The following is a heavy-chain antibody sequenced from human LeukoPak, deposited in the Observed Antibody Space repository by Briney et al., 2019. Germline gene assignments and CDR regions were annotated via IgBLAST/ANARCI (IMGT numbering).Heavy chain of an antibody. CDR3: AKAEPRFRYYYDSSGYFPFDY. CDR1: GFTFDDYA. Sequence: GGSLRLSCAASGFTFDDYAMHWVRQAPGKGLEWVSGISWNSGSTYYADSVKGRFTISRDNSKNTLYLQMNSLRAEDTAVYYCAKAEPRFRYYYDSSGYFPFDYWGQGTLVTVSS. V-gene: IGHV3-23*01. J-gene: IGHJ4*02. CDR2: ISWNSGST. D-gene: IGHD3-22*01.